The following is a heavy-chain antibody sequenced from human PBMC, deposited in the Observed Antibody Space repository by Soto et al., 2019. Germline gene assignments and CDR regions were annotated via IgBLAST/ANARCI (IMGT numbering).Heavy chain of an antibody. CDR1: GYAFTTYG. CDR2: ISAHNGNT. Sequence: QVHLVQSGAEVKKPGASVKVSCKGSGYAFTTYGITWVRQAPGQGLEWMGWISAHNGNTNYAQKLQGRVTVTRDTHTSTAYMELRSLRSDDTAVYYCARGRYGDYWGQGALVTVSS. D-gene: IGHD1-1*01. V-gene: IGHV1-18*01. CDR3: ARGRYGDY. J-gene: IGHJ4*02.